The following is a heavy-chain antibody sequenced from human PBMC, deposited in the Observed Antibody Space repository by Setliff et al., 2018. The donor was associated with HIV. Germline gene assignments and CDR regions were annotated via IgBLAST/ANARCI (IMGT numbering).Heavy chain of an antibody. CDR1: GGSFSGYY. CDR2: INHSGST. Sequence: PSETLSLTCAVYGGSFSGYYWSWIRQPPGKGLEWIGEINHSGSTNYNPSLKSRVTISVDTSKNQFSLKLSSVTAADTAVYYCAREDYYDSSGDAFDIWGQGTMVT. V-gene: IGHV4-34*01. J-gene: IGHJ3*02. CDR3: AREDYYDSSGDAFDI. D-gene: IGHD3-22*01.